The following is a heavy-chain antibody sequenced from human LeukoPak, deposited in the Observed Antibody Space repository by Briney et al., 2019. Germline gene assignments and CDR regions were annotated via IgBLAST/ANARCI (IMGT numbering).Heavy chain of an antibody. CDR3: AKVFVSVAGTFDY. Sequence: GGSLRLSCAASGFTFSSYAMSWVRQAPGKGLEWVSPISGSGGSTYYADSAKGRFTISRDNSKNTLYLQMKSLRAEDTAVYYCAKVFVSVAGTFDYWGQGTLVTVSS. CDR2: ISGSGGST. CDR1: GFTFSSYA. V-gene: IGHV3-23*01. J-gene: IGHJ4*02. D-gene: IGHD6-19*01.